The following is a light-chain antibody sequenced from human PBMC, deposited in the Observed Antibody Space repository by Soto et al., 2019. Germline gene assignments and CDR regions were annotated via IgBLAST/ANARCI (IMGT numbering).Light chain of an antibody. CDR1: QSISSY. CDR2: AAS. V-gene: IGKV1-39*01. J-gene: IGKJ5*01. Sequence: DIQMTQSPSSLSASVGDRVTITCRASQSISSYLNWYQQKPGKAPKLLIYAASSLQSGVPSRFSGSGSGTDFTLTISSLQPEDFATYYCQQGYSTPPEFGQGTRLEMK. CDR3: QQGYSTPPE.